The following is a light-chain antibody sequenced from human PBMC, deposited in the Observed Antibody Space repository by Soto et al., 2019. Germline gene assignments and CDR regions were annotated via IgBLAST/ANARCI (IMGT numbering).Light chain of an antibody. J-gene: IGKJ1*01. CDR1: QSVSGSY. CDR2: GAS. Sequence: EIVLTHSPGTLSLSPCERATLSCSASQSVSGSYLAWYQQKPGQAPRLLIYGASSRATGIPDRFSGSGSGTDFTLTISRLEPEDFAVYYCQQYGSSPWTFGQGTKVDIK. CDR3: QQYGSSPWT. V-gene: IGKV3-20*01.